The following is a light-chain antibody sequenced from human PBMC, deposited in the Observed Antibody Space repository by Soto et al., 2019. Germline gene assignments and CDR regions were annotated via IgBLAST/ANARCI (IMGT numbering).Light chain of an antibody. J-gene: IGLJ2*01. Sequence: QSALTQPPSVSGSPGQSITISCTGSSSDVGSYNLVSWYQQHPGKAPKLMIYEVSKRPSGVSNRSSGTKSSNTASLTIAGLHADDDADYYCCSDGGSSTVVFGGGTKLTVL. V-gene: IGLV2-23*02. CDR3: CSDGGSSTVV. CDR2: EVS. CDR1: SSDVGSYNL.